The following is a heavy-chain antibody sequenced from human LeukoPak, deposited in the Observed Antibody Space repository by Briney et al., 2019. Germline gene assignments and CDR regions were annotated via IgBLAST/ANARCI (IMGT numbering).Heavy chain of an antibody. CDR1: GLSFSNYA. CDR3: AKDRAQGSGYDHDPIDY. J-gene: IGHJ4*02. V-gene: IGHV3-20*04. CDR2: INWNGGST. Sequence: GGSLRLSCAASGLSFSNYAMYWVRQAPGKGLEWVSSINWNGGSTGYADSVKGRFTISRGNAKNSLYLQMNSLRAEDTAVYYCAKDRAQGSGYDHDPIDYWGQGTLVTVSS. D-gene: IGHD5-12*01.